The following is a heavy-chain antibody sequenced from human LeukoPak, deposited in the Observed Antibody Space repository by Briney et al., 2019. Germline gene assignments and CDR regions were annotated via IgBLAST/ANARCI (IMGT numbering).Heavy chain of an antibody. J-gene: IGHJ3*02. Sequence: ASVKVSCKASGYTFTSYDINWVRQATGQGLEWMGWVNPNTGNTGYAQKFQGRVTMTRNTSISTAYMELSSLRSEDTAVYYCAREGPVGAHDAFDIWGQGTMVTVSS. D-gene: IGHD1-26*01. CDR1: GYTFTSYD. V-gene: IGHV1-8*01. CDR3: AREGPVGAHDAFDI. CDR2: VNPNTGNT.